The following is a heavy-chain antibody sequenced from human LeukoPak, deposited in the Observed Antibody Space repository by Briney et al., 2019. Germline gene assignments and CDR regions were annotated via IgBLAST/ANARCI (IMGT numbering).Heavy chain of an antibody. CDR1: GYSFTSYW. V-gene: IGHV5-51*01. J-gene: IGHJ3*02. CDR3: AAYPYYDFWSGSVNAFDI. Sequence: ASVKVSCKGSGYSFTSYWIGWVRQMPGKGLEWMGIIYPGDSDTRYSPSFQGQVTISADKSISTAYLQWSSLKASDTAMYYCAAYPYYDFWSGSVNAFDIWGQGTMVTVSS. D-gene: IGHD3-3*01. CDR2: IYPGDSDT.